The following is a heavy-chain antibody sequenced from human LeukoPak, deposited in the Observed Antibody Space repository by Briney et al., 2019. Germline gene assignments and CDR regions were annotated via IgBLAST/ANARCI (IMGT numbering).Heavy chain of an antibody. CDR2: ISYHGSNQ. CDR3: ARSPERLGQGYLDS. CDR1: GFTFSSYS. Sequence: SLRLSCAASGFTFSSYSMGWVRPAPGQGLEWLTLISYHGSNQEYTDSVKGRFTISRDNSKNTLFLQMNSLKTEDTAVYFCARSPERLGQGYLDSWGQGTLVTVSS. D-gene: IGHD3/OR15-3a*01. J-gene: IGHJ4*02. V-gene: IGHV3-30*04.